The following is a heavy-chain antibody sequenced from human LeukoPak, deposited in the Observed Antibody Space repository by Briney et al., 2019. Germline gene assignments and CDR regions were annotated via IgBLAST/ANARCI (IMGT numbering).Heavy chain of an antibody. V-gene: IGHV3-30*04. CDR3: ARDFGWLLFYSDY. CDR2: ISYDGSNE. Sequence: PGRSLRLSCAASEFTFNSSAMHWVRQAPGKGLEWVAVISYDGSNEYYADSVKGRFTIFRDNPKNTLYLQMNSLRAEDTAVYYCARDFGWLLFYSDYWGQGTQVTVSS. D-gene: IGHD2-21*02. CDR1: EFTFNSSA. J-gene: IGHJ4*02.